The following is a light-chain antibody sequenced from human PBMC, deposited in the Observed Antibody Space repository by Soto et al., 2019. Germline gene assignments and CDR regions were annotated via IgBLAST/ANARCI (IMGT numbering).Light chain of an antibody. CDR3: PRREA. Sequence: DIQVTQSPSSLSASVGDRVTITCRASQAVSSYLHWYQQRPGKAPKLLIYAASSLQSGVPSRFSGGGSGTDFTRTITNLHPEDFATYYCPRREAFGAGTKVDVK. J-gene: IGKJ3*01. V-gene: IGKV1-39*01. CDR1: QAVSSY. CDR2: AAS.